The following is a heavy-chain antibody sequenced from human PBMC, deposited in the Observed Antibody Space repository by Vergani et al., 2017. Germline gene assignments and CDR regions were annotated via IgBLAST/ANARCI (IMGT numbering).Heavy chain of an antibody. Sequence: QVQLEESGPGLVKPSETLSLTCTVSGGSFNTYYWSWIRQSPGKGLEWIGYIYSTGSTNYNPSLNSRVTMSVDTSKNQFSLKLRSVTAADTAVYYCARDDFTAVRGALWYWGQGTLVTVSS. D-gene: IGHD3-10*01. CDR1: GGSFNTYY. CDR2: IYSTGST. CDR3: ARDDFTAVRGALWY. J-gene: IGHJ4*02. V-gene: IGHV4-59*13.